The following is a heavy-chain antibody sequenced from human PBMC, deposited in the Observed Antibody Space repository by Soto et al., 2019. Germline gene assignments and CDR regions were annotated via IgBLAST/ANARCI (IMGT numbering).Heavy chain of an antibody. CDR2: INPNSGGT. V-gene: IGHV1-2*02. CDR3: ARAIGVVTAAEGTTWLDP. Sequence: SVKVSCKASGYTFTGYYMHWVRQAPGQGLEWMGWINPNSGGTNYAQKFQGRVTMTRDTSISTAYMELSRLRSDDTAVYYCARAIGVVTAAEGTTWLDPWGKGTLVTVAS. J-gene: IGHJ5*02. CDR1: GYTFTGYY. D-gene: IGHD2-2*01.